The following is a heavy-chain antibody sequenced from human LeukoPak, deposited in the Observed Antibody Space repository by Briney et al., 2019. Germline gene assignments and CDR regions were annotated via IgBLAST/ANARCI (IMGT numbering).Heavy chain of an antibody. J-gene: IGHJ4*02. V-gene: IGHV3-74*01. CDR1: GFTFSSYW. CDR2: INSDAGSI. D-gene: IGHD6-19*01. CDR3: ARGGAVSGPPGSLDN. Sequence: GGSLRLSCAASGFTFSSYWMHWVRQAPGKGLVWVSRINSDAGSITYADSVKGRFTISRDNAKNTLYLQMNSLRAEDTAVYYRARGGAVSGPPGSLDNWGQGTLLTVSS.